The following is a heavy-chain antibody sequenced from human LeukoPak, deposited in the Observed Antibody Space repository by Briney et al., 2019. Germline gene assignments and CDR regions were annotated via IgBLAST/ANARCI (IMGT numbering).Heavy chain of an antibody. Sequence: PSETLSLTCTVSGGSISSGGYYWSWIRQHPGKGLEWIGYIYYSGSTNYNPSLKSRVTISVDTSKNQFSLKLSSVTAADTAVYYCARHLGLRYFDWPSGGWFDPWGQGTLVTVSS. D-gene: IGHD3-9*01. CDR1: GGSISSGGYY. CDR2: IYYSGST. J-gene: IGHJ5*02. CDR3: ARHLGLRYFDWPSGGWFDP. V-gene: IGHV4-61*08.